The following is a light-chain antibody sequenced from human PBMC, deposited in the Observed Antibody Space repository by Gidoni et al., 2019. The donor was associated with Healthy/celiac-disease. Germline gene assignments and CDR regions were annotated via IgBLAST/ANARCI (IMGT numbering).Light chain of an antibody. Sequence: EIVMTQSPAPLSVSPGERATLSCRASQSVSSNLAWYQQKPGQDPRLLIYGASTRATGITARFSGSGSGTEVTLTISSLQAEDFAVYYCQQYNNWPPITFGQGTRLEIK. J-gene: IGKJ5*01. CDR3: QQYNNWPPIT. CDR2: GAS. CDR1: QSVSSN. V-gene: IGKV3-15*01.